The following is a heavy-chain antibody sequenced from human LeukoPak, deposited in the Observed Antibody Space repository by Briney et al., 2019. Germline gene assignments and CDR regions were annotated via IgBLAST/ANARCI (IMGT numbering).Heavy chain of an antibody. CDR3: AKDRSANYYDTSNY. V-gene: IGHV3-23*01. CDR1: GFTFSSYA. J-gene: IGHJ4*02. D-gene: IGHD3-22*01. CDR2: MSGSGGST. Sequence: GGSLRLSCTASGFTFSSYAMNWVRQAPGKGLEWVSTMSGSGGSTHYADSVKGRFTISRDNSKNTLYLQMNSLRAEDTAIYYCAKDRSANYYDTSNYWGQGTLVTVSS.